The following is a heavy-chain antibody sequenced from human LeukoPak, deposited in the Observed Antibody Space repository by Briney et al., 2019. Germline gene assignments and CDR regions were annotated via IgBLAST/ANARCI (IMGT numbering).Heavy chain of an antibody. CDR2: IYHSGIT. CDR3: ARWGSNMAREKGDH. V-gene: IGHV4-59*08. J-gene: IGHJ4*02. Sequence: PSETLSLTCTVSGGSISDYYWSWIRQPPGKGLEWIGYIYHSGITNYNPSLKTRVTVSVDTSKNQFSLKLRSVTAADTAVYYCARWGSNMAREKGDHWGQGTLVTVSS. D-gene: IGHD3-10*01. CDR1: GGSISDYY.